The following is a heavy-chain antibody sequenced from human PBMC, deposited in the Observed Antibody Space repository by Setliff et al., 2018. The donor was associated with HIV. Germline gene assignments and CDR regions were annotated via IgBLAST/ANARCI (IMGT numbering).Heavy chain of an antibody. D-gene: IGHD3-22*01. CDR3: ARAGDSSGYYYGYYYCYYMDV. CDR2: ISSSSSYI. J-gene: IGHJ6*03. CDR1: GFTFSSYS. V-gene: IGHV3-21*01. Sequence: GSLRLSCAASGFTFSSYSMNWVRQAPGKGLEWVSSISSSSSYIYYADSVKGRFTISRDNAKNSLYLQMNSLRAEDTAVYYCARAGDSSGYYYGYYYCYYMDVWGKGTTVTVSS.